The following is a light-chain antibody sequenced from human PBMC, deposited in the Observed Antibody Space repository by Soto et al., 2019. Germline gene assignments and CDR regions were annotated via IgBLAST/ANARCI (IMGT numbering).Light chain of an antibody. CDR3: QQYNDYPWT. CDR1: QSISSW. CDR2: KAS. Sequence: DIQMTQSPSTLSASVGDRVTITCRASQSISSWLAWYQQKPGKAPKLLIYKASSLESRVPSRFSGSESATEFILTISPLQPDDFATSSCQQYNDYPWTFGEGTKVEIK. V-gene: IGKV1-5*03. J-gene: IGKJ1*01.